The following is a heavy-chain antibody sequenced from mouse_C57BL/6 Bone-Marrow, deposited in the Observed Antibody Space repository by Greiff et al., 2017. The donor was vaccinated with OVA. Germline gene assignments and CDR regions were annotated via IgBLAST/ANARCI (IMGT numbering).Heavy chain of an antibody. CDR2: ISSGGGYT. CDR3: ARRRIWSMDY. J-gene: IGHJ4*01. V-gene: IGHV5-6*01. D-gene: IGHD1-1*02. CDR1: GFTFSSYG. Sequence: EVQGVESGGDLVKPGGSLKLSCAASGFTFSSYGMSWVRQTPDKRLEWVATISSGGGYTYYPDSVKGRFTISRDNAKNTLYLQLSSLKSEDTAMYYCARRRIWSMDYWGQGTSVTVSS.